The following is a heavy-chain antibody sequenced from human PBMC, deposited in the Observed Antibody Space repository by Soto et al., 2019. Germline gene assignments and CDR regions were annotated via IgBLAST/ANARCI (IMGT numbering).Heavy chain of an antibody. V-gene: IGHV1-2*02. CDR3: ARAIPRVNHQRQGPNWFDP. Sequence: ASVKVSCKASGYTFTGYYMHWVRQAPGQGLEWMGWINPNSGGTNYAQKFQGRVTMTRETSISTAYMELSRLRSDDTAVYYCARAIPRVNHQRQGPNWFDPWGQGTLVTVSS. CDR2: INPNSGGT. J-gene: IGHJ5*02. CDR1: GYTFTGYY.